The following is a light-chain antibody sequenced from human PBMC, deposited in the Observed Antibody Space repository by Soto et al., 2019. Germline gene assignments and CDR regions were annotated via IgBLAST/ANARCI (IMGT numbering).Light chain of an antibody. J-gene: IGLJ1*01. CDR3: AVWDDSQNGFFA. Sequence: QSVLTQPPSASGAPGQRVTISSSGSRSNIGSNAVSWYQQLPGKAPKLLIYDNNQRPSGVPDRFSASKSGTPASLAISGLQSEDEADYYCAVWDDSQNGFFAFGTGTKLTVL. V-gene: IGLV1-44*01. CDR2: DNN. CDR1: RSNIGSNA.